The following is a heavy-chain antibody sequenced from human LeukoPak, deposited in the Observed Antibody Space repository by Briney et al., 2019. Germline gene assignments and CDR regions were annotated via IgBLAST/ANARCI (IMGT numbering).Heavy chain of an antibody. Sequence: ASVKVSCKASGYSLSELSTHWVRQAPGQGLEWMGGFDPGDDETIYAQKFQGRVTMTEDTSTDTAYLELSSLRSEDTAVYFCATEKDLLLDSWGQGTPVTVS. CDR3: ATEKDLLLDS. CDR1: GYSLSELS. V-gene: IGHV1-24*01. D-gene: IGHD1-26*01. J-gene: IGHJ5*01. CDR2: FDPGDDET.